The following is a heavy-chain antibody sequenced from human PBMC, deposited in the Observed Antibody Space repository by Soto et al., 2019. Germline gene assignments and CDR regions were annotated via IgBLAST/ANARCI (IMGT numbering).Heavy chain of an antibody. D-gene: IGHD2-21*02. J-gene: IGHJ6*02. CDR3: ARADRTLVTSYSLDV. CDR1: GGSFSGHY. Sequence: PSDTLYLTCAVYGGSFSGHYWTWTRQPPGKGLEWIGEINHSGTINFNPSLKSRLTISLDTSKKHFSLKLSSVTDADTAAYYCARADRTLVTSYSLDVWGQGTTVT. V-gene: IGHV4-34*01. CDR2: INHSGTI.